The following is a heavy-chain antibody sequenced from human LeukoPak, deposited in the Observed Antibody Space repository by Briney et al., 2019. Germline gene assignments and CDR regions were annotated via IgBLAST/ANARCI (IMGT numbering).Heavy chain of an antibody. J-gene: IGHJ4*02. Sequence: GGSLRLSCAASGFSVSNNYMTWVRQAPGKGLEWVSAITSDGGTYYADSMKGRFTISRDNSKNTLYLQMTYLRAEDTAVYFCARVHFGSSLEYWGQGTLVTVSS. D-gene: IGHD6-6*01. CDR2: ITSDGGT. CDR1: GFSVSNNY. V-gene: IGHV3-53*01. CDR3: ARVHFGSSLEY.